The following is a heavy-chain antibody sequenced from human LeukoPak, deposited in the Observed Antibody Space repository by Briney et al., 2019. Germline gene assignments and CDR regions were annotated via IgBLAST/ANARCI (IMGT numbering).Heavy chain of an antibody. D-gene: IGHD1-1*01. CDR1: GYTFTGYY. V-gene: IGHV1-2*06. Sequence: ASVKVSCKASGYTFTGYYMHWVRQAPGQGLEWMGRINPNSGGTNYAQKFQGRVTMTRDTSISTAYMELSRLRSEDTAVYYCARVHTSTGTIDYWGQGTLVTVSS. CDR2: INPNSGGT. CDR3: ARVHTSTGTIDY. J-gene: IGHJ4*02.